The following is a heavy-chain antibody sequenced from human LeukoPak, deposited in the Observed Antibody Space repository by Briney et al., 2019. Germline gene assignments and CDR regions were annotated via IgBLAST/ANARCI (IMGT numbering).Heavy chain of an antibody. CDR1: GFTFSSYS. CDR2: SSSSYI. D-gene: IGHD6-19*01. CDR3: ARENMAVPGGDC. Sequence: GGSLRLSCAASGFTFSSYSMSWVRQAPGKGLEWVSSSSSSYIYYADSVKGRFTISRDNAKNSLYLQMNSLRAEDTAVYYCARENMAVPGGDCWGQGTLVTVSS. V-gene: IGHV3-21*01. J-gene: IGHJ4*02.